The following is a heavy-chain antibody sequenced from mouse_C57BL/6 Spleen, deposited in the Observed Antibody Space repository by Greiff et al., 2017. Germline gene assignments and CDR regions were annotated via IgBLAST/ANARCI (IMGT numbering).Heavy chain of an antibody. CDR3: AIDGFAY. J-gene: IGHJ3*01. V-gene: IGHV1-69*01. CDR1: GYTFTSYW. Sequence: QVQLKQPGAELVMPGASVKLSCKASGYTFTSYWMHWVKQRPGQGLEWIGEIDPSDSYTNYNQKFKGKSTLTVDKSSSTAYMQLSSLTAEDSAVYYCAIDGFAYWGQGTLVTVSA. CDR2: IDPSDSYT.